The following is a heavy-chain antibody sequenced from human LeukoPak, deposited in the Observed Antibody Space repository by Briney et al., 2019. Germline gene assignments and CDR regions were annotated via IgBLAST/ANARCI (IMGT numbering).Heavy chain of an antibody. V-gene: IGHV4-39*01. CDR1: GGSISTRSSY. J-gene: IGHJ5*02. Sequence: PSETLSLTCTVSGGSISTRSSYWGWIRQSPGKGLEWIATIYYSGSTYYNPSLKSRVTISVDTSKNRFSLKLSSVTAADTALYYCARQGIVGATWWFDPWGQGTLVTVSS. CDR2: IYYSGST. D-gene: IGHD1-26*01. CDR3: ARQGIVGATWWFDP.